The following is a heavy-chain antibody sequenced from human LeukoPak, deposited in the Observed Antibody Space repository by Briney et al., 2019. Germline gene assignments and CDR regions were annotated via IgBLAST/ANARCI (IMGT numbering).Heavy chain of an antibody. CDR1: GYTFIRYH. D-gene: IGHD7-27*01. CDR2: MSPNSGIT. J-gene: IGHJ4*02. V-gene: IGHV1-8*01. CDR3: VRTPPNWGADY. Sequence: ASVKVSCKASGYTFIRYHIHWVRQAPGQGLEWMGWMSPNSGITGYAQKFQGRVTMTRNTAISTAYMELSSLRSEDTAVYYCVRTPPNWGADYWGQGTLVTVSS.